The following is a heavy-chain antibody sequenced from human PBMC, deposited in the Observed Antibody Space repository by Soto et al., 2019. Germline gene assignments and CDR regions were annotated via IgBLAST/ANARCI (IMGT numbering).Heavy chain of an antibody. Sequence: GGSLRLSCAASGFTFSSYAMHWVRQAPGKGLEWVAVISYDGSNKYYADSVKGRFTISRDNSKNTLYLQMNSLRAEDTAVYYCARDVTVPAAMPEYYGMDVWGQGTTVTVSS. CDR2: ISYDGSNK. V-gene: IGHV3-30-3*01. CDR1: GFTFSSYA. D-gene: IGHD2-2*01. J-gene: IGHJ6*02. CDR3: ARDVTVPAAMPEYYGMDV.